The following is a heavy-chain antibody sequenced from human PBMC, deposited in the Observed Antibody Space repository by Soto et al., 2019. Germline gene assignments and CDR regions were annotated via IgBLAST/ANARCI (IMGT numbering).Heavy chain of an antibody. V-gene: IGHV3-48*02. D-gene: IGHD3-3*01. J-gene: IGHJ4*02. CDR3: ARDRSTIYGVVTPIDY. Sequence: GGSLRLSCAVSGFTFSPYSMNWVRQAPGKGLEWISYISSGGDTIYYADSVRGRFTVSRDNTKNSLYLQMDSLRDEDTAVYYCARDRSTIYGVVTPIDYWGQGTLVTVSS. CDR1: GFTFSPYS. CDR2: ISSGGDTI.